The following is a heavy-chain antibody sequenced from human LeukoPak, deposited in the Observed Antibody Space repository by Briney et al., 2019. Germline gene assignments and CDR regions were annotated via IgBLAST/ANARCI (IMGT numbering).Heavy chain of an antibody. Sequence: PWGSLRLSCAASGFTFSSYSMNWVRQAPGKGLEWVSSISSSSSYIYYADSVKGRFTISRDNAKNSLYLQMNSLRAEDTAVYYCARGVGYYDYVWGSSRGQGTLVTVSS. CDR2: ISSSSSYI. D-gene: IGHD3-16*01. CDR3: ARGVGYYDYVWGSS. CDR1: GFTFSSYS. V-gene: IGHV3-21*01. J-gene: IGHJ4*02.